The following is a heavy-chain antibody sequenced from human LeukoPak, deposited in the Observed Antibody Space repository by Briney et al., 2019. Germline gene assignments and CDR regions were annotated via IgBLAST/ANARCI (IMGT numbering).Heavy chain of an antibody. CDR3: AKTLFGFSYGKIDY. CDR1: GFTFSDYY. Sequence: PGGSLRLSCAASGFTFSDYYMSWICQAPGKGLEWVSYISSSGSTIYYADSVKGRFTISRDNSKNTLYLQMNSLRAEDTAVYYCAKTLFGFSYGKIDYWGQGTLVTVSS. D-gene: IGHD5-18*01. CDR2: ISSSGSTI. J-gene: IGHJ4*02. V-gene: IGHV3-11*01.